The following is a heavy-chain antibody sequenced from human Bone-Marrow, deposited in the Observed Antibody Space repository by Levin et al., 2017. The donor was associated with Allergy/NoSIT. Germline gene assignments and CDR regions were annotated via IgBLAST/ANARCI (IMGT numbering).Heavy chain of an antibody. Sequence: SQTLSLTCAVSGYSISSGYYWGWIRQPPGKGLEWIGSIYHSGSTYYNPSLKSRVTISVDTSKNQFSLKLSSVTAADTAVYYCAKTHSGWYSYFQHWGQGTLVTVSS. D-gene: IGHD6-19*01. CDR3: AKTHSGWYSYFQH. V-gene: IGHV4-38-2*01. J-gene: IGHJ1*01. CDR1: GYSISSGYY. CDR2: IYHSGST.